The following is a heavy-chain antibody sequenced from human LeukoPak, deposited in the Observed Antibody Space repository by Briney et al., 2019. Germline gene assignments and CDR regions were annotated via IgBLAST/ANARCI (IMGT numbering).Heavy chain of an antibody. CDR3: ARADLTGYYMDAFDL. D-gene: IGHD3-9*01. CDR2: INSDGSST. Sequence: GGSLRLSCAASGFTFSSYWMHWVRHAPGKGLVWVSRINSDGSSTSYADSVKGRFTISRDNAKNSLYLQMNSLRAEDTAVYYCARADLTGYYMDAFDLWGQGTMVTVSS. V-gene: IGHV3-74*01. J-gene: IGHJ3*01. CDR1: GFTFSSYW.